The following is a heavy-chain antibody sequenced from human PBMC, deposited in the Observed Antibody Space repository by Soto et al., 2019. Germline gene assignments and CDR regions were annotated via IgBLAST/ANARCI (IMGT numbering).Heavy chain of an antibody. D-gene: IGHD2-21*02. V-gene: IGHV3-30-3*01. CDR3: ARGGGFCGADCYKGGIDY. Sequence: QVQLVESGGGVGQPGRSLRLSCAASGFTFSPYTMHWIRQTPGKGLEWVAVISYDGIDKNYADSVRGRFTISRDNSKNTLFLQMNSLRAEDTALYYCARGGGFCGADCYKGGIDYWGQGALVTVSS. CDR2: ISYDGIDK. J-gene: IGHJ4*02. CDR1: GFTFSPYT.